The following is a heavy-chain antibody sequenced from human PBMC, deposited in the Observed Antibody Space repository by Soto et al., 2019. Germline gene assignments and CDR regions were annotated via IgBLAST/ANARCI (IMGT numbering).Heavy chain of an antibody. Sequence: APVKVSCKASGYTFTSYGISWVRRAPGQGLEWMGWISAYNGNTNYAQKIQGRDTMTTDTSTSTAYMELRSLRADDTAVYYCANGSDRISRFDTWGQGSLIAVSS. V-gene: IGHV1-18*01. CDR3: ANGSDRISRFDT. CDR1: GYTFTSYG. J-gene: IGHJ5*02. CDR2: ISAYNGNT. D-gene: IGHD2-21*02.